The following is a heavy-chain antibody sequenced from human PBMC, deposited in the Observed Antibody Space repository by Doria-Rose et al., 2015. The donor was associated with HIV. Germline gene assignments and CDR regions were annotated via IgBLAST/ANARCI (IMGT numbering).Heavy chain of an antibody. J-gene: IGHJ4*02. Sequence: ESGGGLVRPGGSLRLSCATSGFTFSSHRINWVRQAPGKGLGWVSSISSTSAYINYADSVRGRFTISRDNARNSLYLQMDSLRAEDTAIYYCATGVTLDYWGQGTLVTVSS. V-gene: IGHV3-21*01. CDR3: ATGVTLDY. CDR1: GFTFSSHR. CDR2: ISSTSAYI. D-gene: IGHD3-10*01.